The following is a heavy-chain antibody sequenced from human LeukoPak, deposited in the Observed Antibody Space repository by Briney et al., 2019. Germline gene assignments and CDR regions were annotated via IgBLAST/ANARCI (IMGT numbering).Heavy chain of an antibody. CDR3: AGVRSTVGWRSFDY. V-gene: IGHV4-59*08. Sequence: PSGTLSLTCTVDGSISSYYWSWMRQAPGTGLECIGHSYFIGSPNYNPSLKRRVTISVDTPKNQFSLKLSSVTAADTAVYYCAGVRSTVGWRSFDYWGQGILVTVSS. CDR2: SYFIGSP. J-gene: IGHJ4*02. D-gene: IGHD4-23*01. CDR1: GSISSYY.